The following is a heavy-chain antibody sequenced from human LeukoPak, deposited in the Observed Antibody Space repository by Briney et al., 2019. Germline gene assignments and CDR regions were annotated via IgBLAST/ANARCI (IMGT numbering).Heavy chain of an antibody. CDR2: IYSGGST. V-gene: IGHV3-53*01. CDR1: GFTVSSNY. CDR3: AKDTAAVVVSELDY. J-gene: IGHJ4*02. Sequence: PGGSLRLSCAASGFTVSSNYMSWVRQAPGKGLEWVSVIYSGGSTYYADSVKGRFTISRDNSKNTLYLQVNSLRAEDTAVYYCAKDTAAVVVSELDYWGQGTLVTVSS. D-gene: IGHD2-15*01.